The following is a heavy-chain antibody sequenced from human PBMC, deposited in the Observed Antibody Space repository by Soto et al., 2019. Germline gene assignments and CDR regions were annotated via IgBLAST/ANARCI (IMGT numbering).Heavy chain of an antibody. V-gene: IGHV1-69*02. CDR3: AIFAPTTVTTHWYFDL. CDR2: IIPILGIA. D-gene: IGHD4-17*01. J-gene: IGHJ2*01. Sequence: QVQLVQSGAEVKKPGSSVKVSCKASGGTFSSYTISWVRQAPGQGLEWMGRIIPILGIANYAQKFQGRVTITADKSTSTAYMELSSLRSEDTAVYYCAIFAPTTVTTHWYFDLWGRGTLVTVSS. CDR1: GGTFSSYT.